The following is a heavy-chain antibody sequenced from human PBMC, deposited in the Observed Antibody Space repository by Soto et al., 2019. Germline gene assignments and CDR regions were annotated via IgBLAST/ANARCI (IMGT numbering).Heavy chain of an antibody. Sequence: QVQLQESGPGLLKPSQTLSLTCTVSGGSIRSVGFLWGWIRQHPGKGLEWFGYIYYSGSTYYNPSLKSRVTRSVDTSKNQFSLKLSSVTAADTAVYYCARGGVGATDYWGQGTLVTVS. J-gene: IGHJ4*02. D-gene: IGHD1-26*01. CDR2: IYYSGST. CDR3: ARGGVGATDY. V-gene: IGHV4-31*03. CDR1: GGSIRSVGFL.